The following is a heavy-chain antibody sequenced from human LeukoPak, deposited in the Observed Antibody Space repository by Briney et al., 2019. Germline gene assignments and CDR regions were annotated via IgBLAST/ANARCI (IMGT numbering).Heavy chain of an antibody. D-gene: IGHD2-15*01. Sequence: GGSLRLSCAASGFTFSSYVTNWVRQAPGKGLEWVSAISASGGSTYYADSVKGRFTISRDNSKNTLYLQMNSLRAEDTAVYHCAKDRCSGGSCYFDYWGQGTLVTVSS. V-gene: IGHV3-23*01. CDR1: GFTFSSYV. CDR3: AKDRCSGGSCYFDY. J-gene: IGHJ4*02. CDR2: ISASGGST.